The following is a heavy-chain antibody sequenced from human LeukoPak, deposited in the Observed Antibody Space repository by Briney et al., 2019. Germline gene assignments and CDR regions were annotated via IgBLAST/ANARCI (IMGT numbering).Heavy chain of an antibody. CDR2: IYYSGST. CDR3: ARGPNYYDSSGHKLFDY. V-gene: IGHV4-59*12. Sequence: SETLSLTCTVSGGSISSYYWSWIRQPPGKGLEWIGYIYYSGSTNYNPSLKSRVTISVDTSKNQFSLKLSSVTAADTAVYYCARGPNYYDSSGHKLFDYWGQGTLVTVSS. CDR1: GGSISSYY. J-gene: IGHJ4*02. D-gene: IGHD3-22*01.